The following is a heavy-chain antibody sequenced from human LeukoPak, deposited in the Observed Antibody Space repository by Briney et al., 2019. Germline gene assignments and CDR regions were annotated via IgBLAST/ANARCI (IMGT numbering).Heavy chain of an antibody. V-gene: IGHV4-39*07. CDR3: AREGDRQLAPGGYYYYGMDV. CDR2: IYHSESI. Sequence: PSETLSLTFVVSGDSINSRSYYWAWIRQPPGKGLEWIGSIYHSESIYYNPSLKSRVTISVDKSKNQFSLKLSSVTAADTAVYYCAREGDRQLAPGGYYYYGMDVWGQGTTVTVSS. CDR1: GDSINSRSYY. D-gene: IGHD6-13*01. J-gene: IGHJ6*02.